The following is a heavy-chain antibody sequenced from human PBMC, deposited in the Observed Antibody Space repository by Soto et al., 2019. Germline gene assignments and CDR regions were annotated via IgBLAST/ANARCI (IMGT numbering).Heavy chain of an antibody. CDR1: GGSISSYY. J-gene: IGHJ4*02. CDR2: IYDSGST. V-gene: IGHV4-59*01. CDR3: ARGGGYCPGGSCPPPGL. D-gene: IGHD2-15*01. Sequence: SETLSLTCTVSGGSISSYYWSWIRQPPGKGLEYIGYIYDSGSTNYNPSLKSRVTISVDTSKNQFSLKLTSVTAADTAVYYCARGGGYCPGGSCPPPGLWGQGTLVTVSS.